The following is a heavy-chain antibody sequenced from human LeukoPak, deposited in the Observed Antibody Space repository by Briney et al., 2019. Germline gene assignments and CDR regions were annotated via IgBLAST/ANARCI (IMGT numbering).Heavy chain of an antibody. CDR3: AREDYGAHYFDY. D-gene: IGHD4-17*01. J-gene: IGHJ4*02. CDR2: ISYDGSNI. CDR1: GFTFRNYA. V-gene: IGHV3-30-3*01. Sequence: GRSLRLSCAASGFTFRNYAMHWVRQAPGKGLEWVAVISYDGSNIHCADSVKGRFTISRDNSKNTLYLQMNSPRAEDTAVYYCAREDYGAHYFDYWGQGTLVTVSS.